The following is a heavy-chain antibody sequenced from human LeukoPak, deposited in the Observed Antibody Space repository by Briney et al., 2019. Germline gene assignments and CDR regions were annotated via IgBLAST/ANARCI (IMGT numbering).Heavy chain of an antibody. Sequence: ASVRVSCKASGYTFTGYYVHWVRQAPGQGLEWMGWMNPKSGGTNYAQKFEARVTMDRDTSISTAYMELSRLRSDDTAVYYCARVHYSSGWYGYFDYWGQGTLVAVSS. CDR1: GYTFTGYY. CDR2: MNPKSGGT. V-gene: IGHV1-2*02. CDR3: ARVHYSSGWYGYFDY. D-gene: IGHD6-19*01. J-gene: IGHJ4*02.